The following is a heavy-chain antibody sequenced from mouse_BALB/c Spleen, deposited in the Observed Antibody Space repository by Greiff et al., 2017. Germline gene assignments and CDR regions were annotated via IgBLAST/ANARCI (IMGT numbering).Heavy chain of an antibody. CDR3: ASGSRFAY. CDR1: GYTFTSYV. D-gene: IGHD4-1*01. Sequence: EVQLVESGPELVKPGASVKMSCKASGYTFTSYVMHWVKQKPGQGLEWIGYINPYNDGTKYNEKFKGKATLTSDKSSSTAYMELSSLTSEDSAVFDCASGSRFAYWGQGTLVTVSA. J-gene: IGHJ3*01. CDR2: INPYNDGT. V-gene: IGHV1-14*01.